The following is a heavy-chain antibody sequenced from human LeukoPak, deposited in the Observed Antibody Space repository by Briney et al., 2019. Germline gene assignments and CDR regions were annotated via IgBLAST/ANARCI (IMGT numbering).Heavy chain of an antibody. CDR1: GFTFTSSA. CDR3: AAALYYGSGHYYYYMDV. V-gene: IGHV1-58*02. J-gene: IGHJ6*03. D-gene: IGHD3-10*01. Sequence: SVKVSCKASGFTFTSSAMQWVRQARGQRLEWIGWIVVGSGNTNYAQKFQERVTITRDMSTSTAYMELTSLRSEDTAVYYCAAALYYGSGHYYYYMDVWGKGTTVTVSS. CDR2: IVVGSGNT.